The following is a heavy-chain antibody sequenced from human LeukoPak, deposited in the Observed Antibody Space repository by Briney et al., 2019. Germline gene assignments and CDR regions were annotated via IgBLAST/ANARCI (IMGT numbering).Heavy chain of an antibody. J-gene: IGHJ6*03. CDR3: ARASYSSSWSTSYYYYYMDV. CDR2: IYYSGST. Sequence: SETLSLTCTVSGGSISSYYWSWIRQPLGKGLEWIGYIYYSGSTNYNPSLKSRVTISVDTSKNQFSLKLSSVTAADTAVYYCARASYSSSWSTSYYYYYMDVWGKGTTVTVSS. V-gene: IGHV4-59*01. CDR1: GGSISSYY. D-gene: IGHD6-13*01.